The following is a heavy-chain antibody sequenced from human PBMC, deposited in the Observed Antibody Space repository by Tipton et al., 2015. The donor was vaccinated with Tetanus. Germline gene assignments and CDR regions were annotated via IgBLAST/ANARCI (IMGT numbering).Heavy chain of an antibody. CDR1: GFRFSDYY. Sequence: SLRLSCAASGFRFSDYYVNWVRQAPGKGLEWVSSISARSDYVYYADSVKGRFTVSRDNANDSLYLQMSRLGVEDTAVYYCATFNSDHVFGYFDYWGRGALVTVSS. V-gene: IGHV3-21*06. CDR3: ATFNSDHVFGYFDY. D-gene: IGHD3-22*01. CDR2: ISARSDYV. J-gene: IGHJ4*02.